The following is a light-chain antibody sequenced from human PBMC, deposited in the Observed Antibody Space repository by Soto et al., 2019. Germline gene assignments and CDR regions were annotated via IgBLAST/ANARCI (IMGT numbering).Light chain of an antibody. CDR3: AAWDDSLSGWV. V-gene: IGLV1-47*01. CDR1: SXXIGSNY. J-gene: IGLJ3*02. Sequence: QAVVXXXXXXXGXXXXRVTISXXXSSXXIGSNYVYWYQQLPGTAPKLLIYRNNQRPSGVPDRFSGSKSGTSASLAISGLRSEDEADYYCAAWDDSLSGWVFGGGTKLTVL. CDR2: RNN.